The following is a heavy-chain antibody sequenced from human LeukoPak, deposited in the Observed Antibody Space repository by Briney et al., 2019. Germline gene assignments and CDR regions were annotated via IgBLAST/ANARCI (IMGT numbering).Heavy chain of an antibody. CDR2: INTDGSTT. CDR1: GFTFSGYW. D-gene: IGHD3-16*01. V-gene: IGHV3-74*01. CDR3: ARDRGGSSFDY. Sequence: GGSLRLSCAASGFTFSGYWMHWVRQAPGKGLVWVSRINTDGSTTNYADSVKGRFTISRDNAKKTLYLQMNGLRAEDTAVYYCARDRGGSSFDYWGQGTLVTVSS. J-gene: IGHJ4*02.